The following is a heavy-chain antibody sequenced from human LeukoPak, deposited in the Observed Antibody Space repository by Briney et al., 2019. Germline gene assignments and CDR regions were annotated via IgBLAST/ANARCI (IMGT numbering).Heavy chain of an antibody. V-gene: IGHV1-18*01. J-gene: IGHJ4*02. CDR2: ISCYNGDT. CDR1: GYTFTHHG. D-gene: IGHD6-19*01. CDR3: ARDPTNTSGRYAYFDS. Sequence: ASVKVSCKASGYTFTHHGISWVRQAPGQGLEWMAWISCYNGDTHYARKFQGRVTLTTDTSTTTAFMELRSLRSDDTAVYYCARDPTNTSGRYAYFDSWGQGTLVTVSS.